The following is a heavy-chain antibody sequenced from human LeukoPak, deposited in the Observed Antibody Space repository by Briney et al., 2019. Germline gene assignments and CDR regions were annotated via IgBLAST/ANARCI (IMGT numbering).Heavy chain of an antibody. CDR3: ATAAAGNLYYYYYMDV. J-gene: IGHJ6*03. Sequence: SVKVSCKASGGTFSSYAISWVRQAPGQGLERMGGIIPIFGTANYAQKFQGRVTITTDESTSTAYMELSSLRSEDTAVYYCATAAAGNLYYYYYMDVWGKGTTVTVSS. CDR2: IIPIFGTA. V-gene: IGHV1-69*05. D-gene: IGHD6-13*01. CDR1: GGTFSSYA.